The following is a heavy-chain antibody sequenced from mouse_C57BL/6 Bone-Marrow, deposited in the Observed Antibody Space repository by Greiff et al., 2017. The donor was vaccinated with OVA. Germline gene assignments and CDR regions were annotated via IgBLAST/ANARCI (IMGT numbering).Heavy chain of an antibody. CDR2: IYPGGGYT. D-gene: IGHD1-1*01. CDR3: ARESPYYYGSRGWYFDV. J-gene: IGHJ1*03. CDR1: GYTFTNYW. Sequence: VQLQQSGAELVRPGTSVKMSCKASGYTFTNYWIGWAKQRPGHGLEWIGDIYPGGGYTNYTEKFKGKATLTADKSSSTAYMQFSRLTSEDSAIYYCARESPYYYGSRGWYFDVWGTGTTVTVSS. V-gene: IGHV1-63*01.